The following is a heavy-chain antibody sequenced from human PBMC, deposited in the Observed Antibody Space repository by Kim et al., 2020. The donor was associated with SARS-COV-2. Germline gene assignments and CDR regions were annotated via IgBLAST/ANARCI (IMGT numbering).Heavy chain of an antibody. D-gene: IGHD4-17*01. CDR1: GYTFTSYG. CDR2: VGAYNGDT. J-gene: IGHJ4*02. CDR3: ARDRGYGDDTFYY. V-gene: IGHV1-18*01. Sequence: ASVKVSCKASGYTFTSYGISWVRQAPGQGLEWLGWVGAYNGDTNYAQNLQGRVTLTTDTSTSTAFLELRSLRSDDTAVYFCARDRGYGDDTFYYWGQGTLVTVSS.